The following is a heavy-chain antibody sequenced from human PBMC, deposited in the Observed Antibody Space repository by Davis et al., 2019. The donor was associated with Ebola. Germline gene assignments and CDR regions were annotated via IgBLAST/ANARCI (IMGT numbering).Heavy chain of an antibody. Sequence: GESLKISCAASGFSFSTYGMHWVRQAPGKGLEWVAWIRYAGNDRYYADSVEGRFTISRDNAKNSLYLQMDSLRAEDSAVYYCARAWTYAYDYWGQGTLVTVSS. CDR2: IRYAGNDR. D-gene: IGHD1-7*01. V-gene: IGHV3-30*02. CDR1: GFSFSTYG. CDR3: ARAWTYAYDY. J-gene: IGHJ4*02.